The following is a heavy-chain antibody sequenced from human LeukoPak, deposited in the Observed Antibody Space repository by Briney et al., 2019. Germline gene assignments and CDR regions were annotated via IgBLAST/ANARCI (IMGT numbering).Heavy chain of an antibody. Sequence: SETLSLTCTVSGGSISSYYWSWIRQPPGKGLEWIGYIYYSGSTNYNPSLKSRVTISVDTSKNQFSLKLSSVTAADTAVYYCTGGPIAAAGHYFDYWGQGTLVTVSS. D-gene: IGHD6-13*01. CDR2: IYYSGST. J-gene: IGHJ4*02. CDR3: TGGPIAAAGHYFDY. V-gene: IGHV4-59*01. CDR1: GGSISSYY.